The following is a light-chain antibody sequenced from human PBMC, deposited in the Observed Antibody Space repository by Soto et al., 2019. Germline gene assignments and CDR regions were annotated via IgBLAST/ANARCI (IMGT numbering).Light chain of an antibody. V-gene: IGLV1-44*01. J-gene: IGLJ2*01. CDR1: TSNIGSYT. Sequence: QSVLTQPPSASGTPGQRVTIFCSGSTSNIGSYTVNWYQQLPGTAPRLLIYSSYQRPSGVPGRISGSKTGTSASLAISGLQSEDEADYYCAAWDDSLNCVVFGGGTKVTVL. CDR2: SSY. CDR3: AAWDDSLNCVV.